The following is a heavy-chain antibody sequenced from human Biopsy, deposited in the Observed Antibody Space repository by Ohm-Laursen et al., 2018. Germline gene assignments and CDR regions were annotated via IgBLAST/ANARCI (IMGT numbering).Heavy chain of an antibody. D-gene: IGHD2-15*01. Sequence: SSVKVSCKASGDAFLGYYLHWVRQAPGQGLEWMGSIYPDSGDTDFAQKFQGRVSMTRDTSVSTAYLELSSLTSEDTAMFYCAREAIGYQLPCDDWGQGTLVTVSS. CDR2: IYPDSGDT. J-gene: IGHJ4*02. V-gene: IGHV1-2*02. CDR1: GDAFLGYY. CDR3: AREAIGYQLPCDD.